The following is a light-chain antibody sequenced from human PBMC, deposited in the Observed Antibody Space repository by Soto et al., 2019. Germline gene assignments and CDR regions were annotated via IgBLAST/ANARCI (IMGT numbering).Light chain of an antibody. V-gene: IGKV1-27*01. CDR1: QDISNY. CDR3: QKYNSAPWT. J-gene: IGKJ1*01. CDR2: AAS. Sequence: DIQLTQSPSFLSASVGDRVTITCRASQDISNYLAWYQPKPGKVPKLLIYAASTLQSGVPSRFSGSGSGTDFTLTISSLQPEDVATYYCQKYNSAPWTFGQGTKVDI.